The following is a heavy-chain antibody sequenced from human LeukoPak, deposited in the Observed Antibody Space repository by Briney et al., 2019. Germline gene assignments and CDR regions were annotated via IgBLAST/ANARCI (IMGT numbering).Heavy chain of an antibody. CDR2: ISYDGTTK. CDR3: ARVRIVVSTYDAFVI. CDR1: GFTLSTYP. V-gene: IGHV3-30-3*01. J-gene: IGHJ3*02. Sequence: GRSLRHSCAPSGFTLSTYPMHWVRQAPGKGLEWVAVISYDGTTKYHADSVKGRFTISRDNSKNTLYLQMNTLRAEDTAVYYCARVRIVVSTYDAFVIWGQRTMVTVSS. D-gene: IGHD1-26*01.